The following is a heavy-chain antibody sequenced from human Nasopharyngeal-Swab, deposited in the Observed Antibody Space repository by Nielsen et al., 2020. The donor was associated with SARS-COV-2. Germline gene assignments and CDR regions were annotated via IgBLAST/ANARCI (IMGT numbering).Heavy chain of an antibody. J-gene: IGHJ6*02. D-gene: IGHD2-15*01. CDR2: IYSGGST. CDR3: ARATCSGGSCYWGSHYYYYGMDV. V-gene: IGHV3-53*04. CDR1: GFTVSSNY. Sequence: GGSLRLSCAASGFTVSSNYMSWVRQAPGKGLEWVSVIYSGGSTYYADSVKGRFTISRHNSKNTLYLQMNSLRAEDTAVYYCARATCSGGSCYWGSHYYYYGMDVWGQGTTVTVSS.